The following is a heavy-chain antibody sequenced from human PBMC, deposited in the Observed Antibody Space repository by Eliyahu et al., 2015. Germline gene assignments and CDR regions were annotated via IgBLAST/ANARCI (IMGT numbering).Heavy chain of an antibody. Sequence: QVQLVQSGAEVKKPGASXKVXXKAXGXTXXSXAMHWVRQAPGQRLEWMGWINAGNGNTKYSQKFQGRVTITRDTSASTAYMELSSLRSEDTAVYYCARRRMGEAADYYYYGMDVWGQGTTVTVSS. D-gene: IGHD1-26*01. CDR1: GXTXXSXA. CDR2: INAGNGNT. CDR3: ARRRMGEAADYYYYGMDV. J-gene: IGHJ6*02. V-gene: IGHV1-3*01.